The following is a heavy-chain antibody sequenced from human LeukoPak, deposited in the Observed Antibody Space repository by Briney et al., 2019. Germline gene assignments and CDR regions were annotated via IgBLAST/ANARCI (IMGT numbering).Heavy chain of an antibody. CDR2: ITSDGSST. Sequence: PGGSPRLSCTASGFTFRKDWMQWVRQAPGKGLVWVSHITSDGSSTTYADSVKGRFTTSRDNAKNTLYLQMNDLRAEDTAVYYCVRDNFGVDYWGQGTLVTVSS. V-gene: IGHV3-74*03. J-gene: IGHJ4*02. D-gene: IGHD3-16*01. CDR1: GFTFRKDW. CDR3: VRDNFGVDY.